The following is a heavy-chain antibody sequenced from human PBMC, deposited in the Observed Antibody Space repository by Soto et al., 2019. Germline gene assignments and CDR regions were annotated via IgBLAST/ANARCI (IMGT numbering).Heavy chain of an antibody. CDR3: ARVGRFLEWLSALSLDYYYYGMDV. Sequence: ASVKVSCKASGYTFTSYGISWVRQAPGQGLEWMGWISAYNGNTNYAQKLQGRVTMTTDTSTSTAYMELRGLRSDDTAVYYCARVGRFLEWLSALSLDYYYYGMDVWGQGTTVTVSS. D-gene: IGHD3-3*01. J-gene: IGHJ6*02. CDR2: ISAYNGNT. V-gene: IGHV1-18*01. CDR1: GYTFTSYG.